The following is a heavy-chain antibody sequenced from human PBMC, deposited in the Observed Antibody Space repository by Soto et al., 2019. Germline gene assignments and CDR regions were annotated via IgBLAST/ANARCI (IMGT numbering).Heavy chain of an antibody. CDR1: GYTFTSYD. CDR2: MNPNSGNT. Sequence: QVQLVQSGAEVGKPGASVKVSCKASGYTFTSYDINWVRQASGQGLEWMGWMNPNSGNTGSAQRFHGRRTMTRNTSLNTAYMELSKLTSEDAAVGYCARVHTVTTYSEGWGRGTLVADSS. CDR3: ARVHTVTTYSEG. J-gene: IGHJ2*01. V-gene: IGHV1-8*01. D-gene: IGHD4-17*01.